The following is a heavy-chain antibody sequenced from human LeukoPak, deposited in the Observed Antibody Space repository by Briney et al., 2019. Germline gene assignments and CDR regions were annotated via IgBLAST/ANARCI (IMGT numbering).Heavy chain of an antibody. D-gene: IGHD2-2*01. Sequence: ASVKVSCKASGYTFTGYYMHWVRQAPGQGLEWMGWIKPNSGGTNYAQKFQGRVTMTRDTSISTAYMELSRLGSDDTAVYYCAKEEGSRTSCPEKWGQGTLVTVSS. V-gene: IGHV1-2*02. CDR3: AKEEGSRTSCPEK. CDR2: IKPNSGGT. J-gene: IGHJ4*02. CDR1: GYTFTGYY.